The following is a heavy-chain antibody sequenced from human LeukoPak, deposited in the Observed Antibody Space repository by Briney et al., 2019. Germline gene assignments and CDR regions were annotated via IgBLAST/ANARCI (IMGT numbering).Heavy chain of an antibody. D-gene: IGHD4-17*01. CDR3: TSGDYAY. CDR2: IRSKAYGGTT. Sequence: PGGFLRLSCTASGFTFGDYAMSWVRQAPGKGLEWVGFIRSKAYGGTTEYAASVKGRFTISRDDSKSIAYLQMNSLKTEDTAVYYCTSGDYAYWGQGTLVTVSS. V-gene: IGHV3-49*04. CDR1: GFTFGDYA. J-gene: IGHJ4*02.